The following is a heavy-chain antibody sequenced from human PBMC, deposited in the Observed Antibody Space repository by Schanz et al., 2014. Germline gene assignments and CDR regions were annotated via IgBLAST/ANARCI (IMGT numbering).Heavy chain of an antibody. V-gene: IGHV4-4*01. Sequence: VQLVESGGGLVKPGGSLRLSCAASGFNFSNYAMNWVRQAPGKGLEWLGEIIHDGRTNYNPSLGSRVTISLDKSENQFSLELTSVTAADTALYFCARVKQGCSDTSCVLDPWGQGTLVTVSS. CDR2: IIHDGRT. J-gene: IGHJ5*02. CDR1: GFNFSNYA. D-gene: IGHD2-2*01. CDR3: ARVKQGCSDTSCVLDP.